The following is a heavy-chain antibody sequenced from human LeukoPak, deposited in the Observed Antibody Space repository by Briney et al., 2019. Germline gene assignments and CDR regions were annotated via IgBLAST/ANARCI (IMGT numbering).Heavy chain of an antibody. CDR2: ISSSGSTI. CDR1: GFTFSDYY. J-gene: IGHJ4*02. D-gene: IGHD2/OR15-2a*01. V-gene: IGHV3-11*04. Sequence: GGSLRLSCAASGFTFSDYYMSWIRRAPGKGLEWVSYISSSGSTIYYADSVKGRFTISRDNAKNSLYLQMNSLRAEDTAVYYCARFRYNSTWGIFDYWGQGTLVTVSS. CDR3: ARFRYNSTWGIFDY.